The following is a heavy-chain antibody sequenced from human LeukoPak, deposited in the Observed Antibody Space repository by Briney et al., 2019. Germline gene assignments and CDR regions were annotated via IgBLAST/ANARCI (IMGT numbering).Heavy chain of an antibody. CDR1: GYTFTGYH. CDR2: INPNSGDT. J-gene: IGHJ4*02. D-gene: IGHD2-2*01. V-gene: IGHV1-2*06. Sequence: ASVKVSCKASGYTFTGYHMHWVRLAPGQGLEWMGRINPNSGDTNYAQEFQGRVTMTRDTSISTAYMELSRLRSDDTAVYYCARDYCSSTSCLFDYWGQGTLVTVSS. CDR3: ARDYCSSTSCLFDY.